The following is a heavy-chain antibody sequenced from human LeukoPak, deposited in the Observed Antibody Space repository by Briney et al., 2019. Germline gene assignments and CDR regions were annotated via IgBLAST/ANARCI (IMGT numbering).Heavy chain of an antibody. CDR2: ISYDGSNK. Sequence: PGGSLRLSCAASGFTFSSYAMHWVRQAPGKGLEWVAVISYDGSNKYYADSVKGRFTISRDNAKNSLYLQMNSLRAEDTAVYYCARNTAFDGMDVWGQGTTVTVSS. CDR1: GFTFSSYA. V-gene: IGHV3-30*04. D-gene: IGHD5-18*01. CDR3: ARNTAFDGMDV. J-gene: IGHJ6*02.